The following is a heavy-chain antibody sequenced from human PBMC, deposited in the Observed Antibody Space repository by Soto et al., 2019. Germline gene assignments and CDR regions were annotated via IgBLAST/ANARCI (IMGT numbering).Heavy chain of an antibody. J-gene: IGHJ4*02. V-gene: IGHV3-33*01. CDR2: IWYDGSNK. CDR3: ARIILTDYYNEGEVDY. D-gene: IGHD3-9*01. Sequence: QVQLVESGGGVVQPGRSLRLSCAASGFTFSSYGMHWVRQAPGKGLEWVAVIWYDGSNKYYADSVKGRFTISRDNSKNTLYLQMNGLRAEDTAVYYCARIILTDYYNEGEVDYWGQGTLVTVSS. CDR1: GFTFSSYG.